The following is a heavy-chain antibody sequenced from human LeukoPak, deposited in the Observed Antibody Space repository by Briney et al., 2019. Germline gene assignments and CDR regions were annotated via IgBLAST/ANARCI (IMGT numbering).Heavy chain of an antibody. V-gene: IGHV6-1*01. J-gene: IGHJ5*02. D-gene: IGHD3-10*01. CDR1: GDSVSSNSAA. CDR3: AASLYTYYYGSGSYDWFDP. Sequence: SQTLSLTCAISGDSVSSNSAAWNWIRQSPSRGLEWLGRTYYRSKWYNDYAVSVKSRITINPDTSKNQFSLQLNSVTPEDTAVYYCAASLYTYYYGSGSYDWFDPWGQGTLVTVSS. CDR2: TYYRSKWYN.